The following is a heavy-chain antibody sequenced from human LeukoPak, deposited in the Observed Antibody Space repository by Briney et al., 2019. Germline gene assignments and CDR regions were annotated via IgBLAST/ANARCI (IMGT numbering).Heavy chain of an antibody. D-gene: IGHD3-22*01. V-gene: IGHV4-59*11. Sequence: PSETLSLTCTVSGDSIGSHYWSWIRQPPGKGVEWIGYIFYVGSTNYNPSLNSRVTISVATSKNQFSLKLNSATAADTAVFYCARAYYDSRGVAFDIWGQGTMVTVSS. CDR3: ARAYYDSRGVAFDI. CDR2: IFYVGST. CDR1: GDSIGSHY. J-gene: IGHJ3*02.